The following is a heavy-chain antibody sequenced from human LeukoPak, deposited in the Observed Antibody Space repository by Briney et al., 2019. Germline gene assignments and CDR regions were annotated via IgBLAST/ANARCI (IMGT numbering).Heavy chain of an antibody. D-gene: IGHD3-3*01. J-gene: IGHJ4*02. CDR1: GFSLNKNA. CDR3: AKGAYDFLEIAYFDY. V-gene: IGHV3-23*01. CDR2: AIGSSGAT. Sequence: PGGSLRLSYAASGFSLNKNAMNWVRQAPGKGLEWVAVAIGSSGATDYADSVKGRFTISRDNSKNTLFLQMNSLRAEDTAIYYCAKGAYDFLEIAYFDYWGQGALVTVSS.